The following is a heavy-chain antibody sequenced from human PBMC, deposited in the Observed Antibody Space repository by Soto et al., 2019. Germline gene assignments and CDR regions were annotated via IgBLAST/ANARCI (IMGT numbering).Heavy chain of an antibody. D-gene: IGHD6-19*01. J-gene: IGHJ5*02. CDR2: IDSSGEK. Sequence: QVTLKESGPVLVKPTETLTLRCTVSGLSITDSEMGVSWIRQPPGQPLEWLAHIDSSGEKSYRTFLKSRLAISKDTSKSQIVLTMTNMDPADTAIYYCARRHLAVAVSPWFDPWGQGIPVTVSS. V-gene: IGHV2-26*01. CDR1: GLSITDSEMG. CDR3: ARRHLAVAVSPWFDP.